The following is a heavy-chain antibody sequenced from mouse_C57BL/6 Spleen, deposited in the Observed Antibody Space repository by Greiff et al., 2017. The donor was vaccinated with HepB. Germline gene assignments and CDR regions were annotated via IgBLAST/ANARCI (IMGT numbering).Heavy chain of an antibody. CDR1: GYTFTSYW. V-gene: IGHV1-69*01. Sequence: QVQLQQPGAELVMPGASVKLSCKASGYTFTSYWMHWVKQRPGQGLEWIGEIDPSDSYTNYNQKFKGKSTLTVDKSSSTAYMQLSSLTSEDSAVYYCARDYYGSHWYFDVWAQGPRSPSPQ. CDR2: IDPSDSYT. CDR3: ARDYYGSHWYFDV. J-gene: IGHJ1*03. D-gene: IGHD1-1*01.